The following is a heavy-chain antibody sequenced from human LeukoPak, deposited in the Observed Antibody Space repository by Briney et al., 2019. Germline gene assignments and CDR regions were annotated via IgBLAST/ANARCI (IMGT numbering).Heavy chain of an antibody. Sequence: GGSLRLSCAASGFTFSSYEMNWVRQAPGKGREWVSYISSSGRTIYYADSVKGRFTISRDNAKNSLYLQMNSLRAEDTAVYYCASFLYCSSTSCYRFSWFDPWGQGTLVTVSS. CDR3: ASFLYCSSTSCYRFSWFDP. J-gene: IGHJ5*02. V-gene: IGHV3-48*03. CDR1: GFTFSSYE. D-gene: IGHD2-2*01. CDR2: ISSSGRTI.